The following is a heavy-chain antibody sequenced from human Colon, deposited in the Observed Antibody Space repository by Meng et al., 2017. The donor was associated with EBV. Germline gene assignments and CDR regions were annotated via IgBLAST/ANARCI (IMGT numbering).Heavy chain of an antibody. CDR1: GGSLSGYY. CDR3: ASSELELRELNWFDP. CDR2: INHSGNT. V-gene: IGHV4-34*01. Sequence: SGAGLFKPTETLSLTFSVSGGSLSGYYWSWIRQPPGKGLEWIGEINHSGNTNYNPSLKSRVTISIDTSKNQFSLKLTSVTAADTAVYYCASSELELRELNWFDPWGQGTLVTVSS. D-gene: IGHD1-7*01. J-gene: IGHJ5*02.